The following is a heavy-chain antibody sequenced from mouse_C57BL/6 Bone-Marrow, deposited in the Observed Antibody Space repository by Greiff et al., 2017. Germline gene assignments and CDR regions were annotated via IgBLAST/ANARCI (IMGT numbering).Heavy chain of an antibody. CDR3: SSLFAY. V-gene: IGHV14-4*01. Sequence: EVKLQESGAELVRPGASVKLSCTASGFNIKDDSMHWVKQRHDQGLEWIGWIDPENGDTESASKFQGKATITADTSSNTAYLQLSSLTSDDTAVYYCSSLFAYWGQGTLVTVSA. CDR1: GFNIKDDS. CDR2: IDPENGDT. J-gene: IGHJ3*01.